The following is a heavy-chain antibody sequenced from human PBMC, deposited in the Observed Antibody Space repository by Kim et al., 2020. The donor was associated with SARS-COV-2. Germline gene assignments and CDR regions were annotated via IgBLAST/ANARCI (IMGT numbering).Heavy chain of an antibody. CDR1: GGTFSSYA. CDR2: IIPIFGTA. V-gene: IGHV1-69*13. J-gene: IGHJ4*02. D-gene: IGHD1-26*01. Sequence: SVKVSCKASGGTFSSYAISWVRQAPGQGLEWMGGIIPIFGTANYAQKFQGRVTITADESTSTAYMELSSLRSEDTAVYYCASPRWEHTGYFDYWGQGTLVTVSS. CDR3: ASPRWEHTGYFDY.